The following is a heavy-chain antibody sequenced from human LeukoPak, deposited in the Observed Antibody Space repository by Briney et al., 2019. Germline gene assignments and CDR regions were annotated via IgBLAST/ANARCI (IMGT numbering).Heavy chain of an antibody. CDR2: IYYSGST. CDR1: GGSISSYY. Sequence: PSETLSLTCTVSGGSISSYYWNWIRQPPGEGLEWIGYIYYSGSTNYNTPLKSRLTISVDTSKNQFSLKLSSVTAADTAVYYCARYVWGSYPTFEDYWGQGTLVTVSS. V-gene: IGHV4-59*01. D-gene: IGHD3-16*02. J-gene: IGHJ4*02. CDR3: ARYVWGSYPTFEDY.